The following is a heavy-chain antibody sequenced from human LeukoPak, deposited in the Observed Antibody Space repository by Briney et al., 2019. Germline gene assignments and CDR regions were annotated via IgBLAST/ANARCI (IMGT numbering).Heavy chain of an antibody. V-gene: IGHV1-2*02. CDR1: GYTFTDYY. CDR3: ARLNLGYCSGGSCYSGDY. D-gene: IGHD2-15*01. Sequence: ASVRVSCKASGYTFTDYYMHWVRQAPGQGLEWMGWINPDSGGTNYAQKFQGRVTMTRDTSISTAYMELSRLRSDDTAVYYCARLNLGYCSGGSCYSGDYWGQGTLVTVSS. J-gene: IGHJ4*02. CDR2: INPDSGGT.